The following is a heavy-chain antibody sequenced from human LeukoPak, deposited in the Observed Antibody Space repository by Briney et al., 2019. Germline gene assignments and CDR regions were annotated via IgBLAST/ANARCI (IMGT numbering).Heavy chain of an antibody. V-gene: IGHV1-18*01. J-gene: IGHJ4*02. CDR1: GYTFRSHG. CDR2: ISPYNDET. CDR3: AREADTNSWYRPAFRLLDV. D-gene: IGHD6-13*01. Sequence: GASVKVSCKASGYTFRSHGIYWVRQAPGQGLEWMGWISPYNDETNYARMFRDRVIMTTETSTTTAYMELRGLTSDDTAVYFCAREADTNSWYRPAFRLLDVWGQGTLVTVPS.